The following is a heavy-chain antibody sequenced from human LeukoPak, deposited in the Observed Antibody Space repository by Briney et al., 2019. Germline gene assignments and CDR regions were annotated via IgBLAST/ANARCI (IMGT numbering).Heavy chain of an antibody. V-gene: IGHV4-59*01. J-gene: IGHJ4*02. D-gene: IGHD1-26*01. CDR1: GGSFSGYY. Sequence: PSQTLSLTCAVYGGSFSGYYWSWIRQPPGKGLEWIGYIYYSGSTNYNPSLKSRVTISVDTSKNQFSLKLSSVTAADTAVYYCARGVSSSGSYLFDYWGQGTLVTVSS. CDR3: ARGVSSSGSYLFDY. CDR2: IYYSGST.